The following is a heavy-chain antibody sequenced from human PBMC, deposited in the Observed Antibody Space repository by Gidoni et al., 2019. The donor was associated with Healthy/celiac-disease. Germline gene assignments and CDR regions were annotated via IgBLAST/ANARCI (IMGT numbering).Heavy chain of an antibody. CDR1: GGSISSSSYY. CDR3: ARRPGGVIVLPFDY. D-gene: IGHD3-16*02. CDR2: IYYSGST. J-gene: IGHJ4*02. Sequence: QLQLQESGPGLVKPSETLSLTCTVSGGSISSSSYYWGWIRQPPGKGLEWIGSIYYSGSTYYNPSLKSRVTISVDTSKNQFSLKLSSVTAADTAVYYCARRPGGVIVLPFDYWGQGTLVTVSS. V-gene: IGHV4-39*01.